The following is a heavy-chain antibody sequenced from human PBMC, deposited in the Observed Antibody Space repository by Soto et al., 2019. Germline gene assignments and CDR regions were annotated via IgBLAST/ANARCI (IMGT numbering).Heavy chain of an antibody. CDR1: GGSISSSSYY. V-gene: IGHV4-39*01. Sequence: SETRSLTCTVSGGSISSSSYYWGWIRQAPGKGLEWIGSIYYSGSTYYNPSLKSRVTISVDTSKNQFSLKLSSVTAADTAVYYCAMEPRLLIRFGELHDWGRGTQVTVSS. J-gene: IGHJ4*02. D-gene: IGHD3-10*01. CDR3: AMEPRLLIRFGELHD. CDR2: IYYSGST.